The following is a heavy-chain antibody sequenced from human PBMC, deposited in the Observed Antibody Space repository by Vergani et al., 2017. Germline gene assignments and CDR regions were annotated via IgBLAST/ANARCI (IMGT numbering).Heavy chain of an antibody. J-gene: IGHJ6*02. CDR1: GFTFSSYW. CDR2: IKQDGSEK. CDR3: ARDSEGYYYYGMDV. Sequence: EVQLVESGGGLVQPGGSLRLSCAASGFTFSSYWMSWVRQAPGKGLEWVANIKQDGSEKYYADSVKGRFTISRDNSKNTLYLQMNSLRAEDTAVYYCARDSEGYYYYGMDVWGQGTTVTVSS. V-gene: IGHV3-7*01.